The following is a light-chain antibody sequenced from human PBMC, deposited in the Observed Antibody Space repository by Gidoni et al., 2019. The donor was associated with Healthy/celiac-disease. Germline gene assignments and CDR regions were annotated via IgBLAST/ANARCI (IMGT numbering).Light chain of an antibody. CDR2: GAS. CDR3: QQYNNWPPYT. J-gene: IGKJ2*01. CDR1: QSVSSN. Sequence: EIVMTQSPATLSVSPGERATLSCRASQSVSSNLAWYQQKPGQAPRLLIYGASTRATGIPVRCSGSGSGTEFTLTISSLQSEDFAVYYCQQYNNWPPYTFGQGTKLE. V-gene: IGKV3-15*01.